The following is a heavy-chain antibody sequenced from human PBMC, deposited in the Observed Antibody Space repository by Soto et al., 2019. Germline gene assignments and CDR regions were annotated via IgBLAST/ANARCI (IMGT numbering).Heavy chain of an antibody. D-gene: IGHD6-19*01. Sequence: SETLSLTCTVSGGSISSYYWSWIRQPPGKGLEWIGYIYYSGSTNYNPSLKSRVTISVDASKNQFSLKLSSVTAADTAVYYCARESHMGVYSSGWYGRGGYYFDYWGQGTLVTVSS. CDR3: ARESHMGVYSSGWYGRGGYYFDY. CDR1: GGSISSYY. J-gene: IGHJ4*02. V-gene: IGHV4-59*01. CDR2: IYYSGST.